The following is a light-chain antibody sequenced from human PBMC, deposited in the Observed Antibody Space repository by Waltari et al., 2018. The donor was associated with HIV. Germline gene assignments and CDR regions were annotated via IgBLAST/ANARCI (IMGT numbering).Light chain of an antibody. J-gene: IGLJ2*01. CDR2: KTN. Sequence: QSVLTQPPSASGTPGQTVTISVSAGRTNTGSNFVYCYHQLPGTAAKLLISKTNQRPSGVPDRFAGSKSGSSASLTISGLRSEDEAVYYCASWDDILSSVIFGGGTKVTVL. V-gene: IGLV1-47*01. CDR3: ASWDDILSSVI. CDR1: RTNTGSNF.